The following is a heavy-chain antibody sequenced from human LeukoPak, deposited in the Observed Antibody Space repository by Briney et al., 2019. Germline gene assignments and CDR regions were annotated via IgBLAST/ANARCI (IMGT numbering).Heavy chain of an antibody. CDR2: ISAYNGNT. Sequence: GASVTVSCKASGYTFTSYGISWVRQAPGRGLEWMGWISAYNGNTNYAQKLQGRVTMTTDTSTSTAYMELRSLRSDDTAVYYCARDDYDILTGAPDYWGQGTLVTVSS. D-gene: IGHD3-9*01. J-gene: IGHJ4*02. CDR1: GYTFTSYG. V-gene: IGHV1-18*01. CDR3: ARDDYDILTGAPDY.